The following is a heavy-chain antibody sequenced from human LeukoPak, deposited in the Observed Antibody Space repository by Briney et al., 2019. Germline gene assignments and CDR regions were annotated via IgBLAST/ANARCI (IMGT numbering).Heavy chain of an antibody. CDR3: AKDNHFDWLLYEGLFDP. D-gene: IGHD3-9*01. CDR1: GFTFDDYA. J-gene: IGHJ5*02. CDR2: ISWDSGSI. Sequence: GRSLRLSCAASGFTFDDYAMHCVRQAPGKGLECVSGISWDSGSIGYADSVKGRFTISRDNAKNSLYLQMNSLRAEDTALYYCAKDNHFDWLLYEGLFDPWGQGALVTVSS. V-gene: IGHV3-9*01.